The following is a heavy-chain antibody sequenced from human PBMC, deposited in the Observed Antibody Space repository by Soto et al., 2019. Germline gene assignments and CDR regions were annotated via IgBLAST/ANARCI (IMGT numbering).Heavy chain of an antibody. D-gene: IGHD2-21*01. CDR2: FNPILNIG. J-gene: IGHJ4*02. Sequence: QVQLVKSGAEVKKPGSSVKVSCKASADTFTSITINWVREAPGQGLELVGKFNPILNIGDYAQQFQGRLSITADKSTSTTFMELSSLKSEDTALYYCARENMRVMHRGPPVDYWGQGTQVAVSS. V-gene: IGHV1-69*08. CDR1: ADTFTSIT. CDR3: ARENMRVMHRGPPVDY.